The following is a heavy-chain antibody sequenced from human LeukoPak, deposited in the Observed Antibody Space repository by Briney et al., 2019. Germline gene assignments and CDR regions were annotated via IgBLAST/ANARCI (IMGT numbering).Heavy chain of an antibody. J-gene: IGHJ1*01. CDR1: GFTFRSYS. CDR2: ISSSSSYI. Sequence: PGGSLRPSCAASGFTFRSYSMNWVRQAPGKGLEWVSSISSSSSYIFYADSVKGRFTISRDNAKNSLSLQMKSLRAEDTAVYYCARDEVGAIAEYFQHWGQGTLVTVSS. V-gene: IGHV3-21*01. CDR3: ARDEVGAIAEYFQH. D-gene: IGHD1-26*01.